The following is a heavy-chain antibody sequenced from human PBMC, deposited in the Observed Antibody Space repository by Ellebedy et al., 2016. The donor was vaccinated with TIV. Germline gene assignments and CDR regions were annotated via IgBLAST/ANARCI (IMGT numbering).Heavy chain of an antibody. CDR2: ISYDQTDE. Sequence: GGSLRLXXAASGFTFSSHSMHWVRQAPGKGLEWVASISYDQTDEKYEDSVKGRFTISRDNAKNTLSLQMNSLTTEDTATYYCARALGEDYYDSTGHLIFWYFDLWGRGTLVTVSS. J-gene: IGHJ2*01. D-gene: IGHD3-22*01. CDR1: GFTFSSHS. CDR3: ARALGEDYYDSTGHLIFWYFDL. V-gene: IGHV3-30*04.